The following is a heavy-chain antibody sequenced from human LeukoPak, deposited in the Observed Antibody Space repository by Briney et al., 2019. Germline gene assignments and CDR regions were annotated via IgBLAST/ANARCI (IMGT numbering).Heavy chain of an antibody. CDR2: IDPADGEV. Sequence: ASVKISCKTSGYTFTKYYIHSVQQAPGRGLKWMGRIDPADGEVIYAEKFQGRVTMTADTSTATAYLELSSLTSDDTAVYYCLGLYYLGSSGYNYRDYWGQGTLVTVSS. CDR1: GYTFTKYY. V-gene: IGHV1-69-2*01. J-gene: IGHJ4*02. D-gene: IGHD3-22*01. CDR3: LGLYYLGSSGYNYRDY.